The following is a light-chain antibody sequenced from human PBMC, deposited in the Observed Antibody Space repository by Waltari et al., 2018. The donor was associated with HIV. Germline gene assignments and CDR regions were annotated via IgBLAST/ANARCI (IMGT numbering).Light chain of an antibody. CDR3: NSRDSSGNHVV. CDR2: GKN. CDR1: SISSSY. J-gene: IGLJ2*01. V-gene: IGLV3-19*01. Sequence: SSELTQDPAVSVALGQTVRITCQGDSISSSYASWYQQKPGQAPVLVIYGKNNRPSGIPDRVSGSSSGNTASLTITGAQAEDEADYYCNSRDSSGNHVVFGGGTKLTVL.